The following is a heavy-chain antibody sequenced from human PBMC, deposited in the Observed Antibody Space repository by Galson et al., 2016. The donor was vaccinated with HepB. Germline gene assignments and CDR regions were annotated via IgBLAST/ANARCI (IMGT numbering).Heavy chain of an antibody. CDR2: FSNSGST. V-gene: IGHV4-39*01. J-gene: IGHJ4*02. CDR1: GDSISRGSYF. D-gene: IGHD1-1*01. Sequence: ETLSLTCTVSGDSISRGSYFWGWVRQTPGKGLEWIGSFSNSGSTYYNPAPRSRVTISADTSMKRFSLNLNSVAAADTAVYYCARLGSGIYERYFDYWGQGTLVTVSS. CDR3: ARLGSGIYERYFDY.